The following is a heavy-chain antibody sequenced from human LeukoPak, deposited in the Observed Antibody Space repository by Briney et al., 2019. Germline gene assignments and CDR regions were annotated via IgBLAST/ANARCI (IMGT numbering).Heavy chain of an antibody. J-gene: IGHJ4*02. CDR1: GITFSSYW. V-gene: IGHV3-7*01. CDR2: IKQDGSEK. CDR3: TRDGSGW. Sequence: GGSLRLSXAASGITFSSYWMSWVRQAPGKGLEWVANIKQDGSEKYYVDSVKGRFTISRDNTKNSLYLQMNSLTAEDTAVYYCTRDGSGWWGQGTLVTVSS. D-gene: IGHD6-19*01.